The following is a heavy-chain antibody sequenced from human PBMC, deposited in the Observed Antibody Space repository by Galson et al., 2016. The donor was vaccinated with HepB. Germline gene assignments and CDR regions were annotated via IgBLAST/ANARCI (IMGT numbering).Heavy chain of an antibody. Sequence: TLSLTCTVSGGSIGRGEYYWSWIRQPPGKGLEWIGYIFYNGITDYTPSLKSRVTMSVDTSKNQFSLKLSSVTAADTAVYYCARDPVHQSSHLRGVPLMGTDHWGQGTLVTVSS. CDR1: GGSIGRGEYY. CDR2: IFYNGIT. D-gene: IGHD3-10*01. V-gene: IGHV4-30-4*01. CDR3: ARDPVHQSSHLRGVPLMGTDH. J-gene: IGHJ4*02.